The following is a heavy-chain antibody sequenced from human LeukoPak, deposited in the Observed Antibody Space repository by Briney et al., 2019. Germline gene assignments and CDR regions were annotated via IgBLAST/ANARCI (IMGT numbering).Heavy chain of an antibody. CDR2: IYPGDSNT. V-gene: IGHV5-51*01. CDR1: GYIYPNYW. D-gene: IGHD4-17*01. Sequence: GGSLKISRKGSGYIYPNYWIGRVRQLPAKGMEWVGVIYPGDSNTRYGPSFKSRVTISADKSISTAYLQWSSLKASDTAMYYCAGHVPLDYGDYISLFDPWGQGTLVTVSS. J-gene: IGHJ5*02. CDR3: AGHVPLDYGDYISLFDP.